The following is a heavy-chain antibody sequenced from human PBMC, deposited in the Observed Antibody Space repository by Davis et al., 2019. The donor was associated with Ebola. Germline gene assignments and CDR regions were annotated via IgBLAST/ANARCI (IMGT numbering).Heavy chain of an antibody. CDR2: VSGSGTNT. D-gene: IGHD4-17*01. CDR1: GFTVSSNY. V-gene: IGHV3-23*01. CDR3: AKALYDYGDENNWFDP. Sequence: PGGSLRLSCAASGFTVSSNYMSWVRQAPGKGLEWVSAVSGSGTNTYYADSVKGRFTISRDNSKNTLYLQMNSLRAEDTAVYYCAKALYDYGDENNWFDPWGQGTLVTVSS. J-gene: IGHJ5*02.